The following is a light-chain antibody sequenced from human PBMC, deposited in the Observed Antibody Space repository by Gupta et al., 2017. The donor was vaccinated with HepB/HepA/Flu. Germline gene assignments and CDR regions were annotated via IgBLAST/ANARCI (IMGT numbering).Light chain of an antibody. CDR3: QQSYNTPST. J-gene: IGKJ3*01. CDR2: AAS. Sequence: DIQMTQSPSYLSASVGDRITITCRASQYISKYLNWYQQRPGKAPKLLMFAASNLQSGVPSRFSGRGSGTDFTLTISSLQPEDFATYYCQQSYNTPSTFGHGTKVDIK. CDR1: QYISKY. V-gene: IGKV1-39*01.